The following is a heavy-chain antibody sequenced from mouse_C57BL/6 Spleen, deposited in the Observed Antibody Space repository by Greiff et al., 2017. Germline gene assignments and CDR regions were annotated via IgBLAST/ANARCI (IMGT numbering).Heavy chain of an antibody. V-gene: IGHV1-64*01. J-gene: IGHJ3*01. CDR2: IHPNSGST. CDR3: ARYPNYYGSSYEGGFAY. Sequence: VKLQQPGAELVKPGASVKLSCKASGYTFTSYWMHWVKQRPGQGLEWIGMIHPNSGSTNYNEKFKSKATLTVDKSSSTAYMQLSSLTSEDSAVYYCARYPNYYGSSYEGGFAYWGQGTLVTVSA. D-gene: IGHD1-1*01. CDR1: GYTFTSYW.